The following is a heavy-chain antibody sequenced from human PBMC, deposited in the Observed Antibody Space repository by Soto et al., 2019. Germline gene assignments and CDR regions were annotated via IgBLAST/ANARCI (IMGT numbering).Heavy chain of an antibody. CDR3: AKVEGNYYYYGMDV. J-gene: IGHJ6*02. Sequence: HPGGSLRLSCAASGFTFSSYAMSWVRQAPGKGLEWVSAISGSGGSTYYADSVKGRFTISRDNYKNTLYLQMNSLIAEDTAVYYCAKVEGNYYYYGMDVWGQGTTVTVSS. V-gene: IGHV3-23*01. CDR2: ISGSGGST. CDR1: GFTFSSYA.